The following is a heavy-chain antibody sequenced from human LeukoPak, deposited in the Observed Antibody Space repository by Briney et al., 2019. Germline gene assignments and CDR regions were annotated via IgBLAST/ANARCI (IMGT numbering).Heavy chain of an antibody. CDR3: AKDLGIAVADHNFDY. CDR1: GFTLSSYA. D-gene: IGHD6-19*01. V-gene: IGHV3-23*01. Sequence: AGTLRLSCAASGFTLSSYAMSWVRQAPGKGLEWVSAISGSGGSTYYADSVKGRFTISRDNSKNTLYLQMNSLRAEDTAVYYCAKDLGIAVADHNFDYWGQGTLVTVSS. CDR2: ISGSGGST. J-gene: IGHJ4*02.